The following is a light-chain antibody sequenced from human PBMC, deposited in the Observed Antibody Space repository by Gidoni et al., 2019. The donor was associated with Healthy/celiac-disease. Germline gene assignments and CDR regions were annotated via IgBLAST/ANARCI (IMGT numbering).Light chain of an antibody. CDR2: KLS. CDR3: MQATQFPLT. J-gene: IGKJ4*01. Sequence: DIVMTQTPLSSPVTLGQPASISCRSSQSPVHSDGTTYVSLLQQRPGQPPRLLIYKLSHRFSGVPDRFSGSGAGTDFTLKISRVEDEDVGVYCCMQATQFPLTFGGGTKVEIK. V-gene: IGKV2-24*01. CDR1: QSPVHSDGTTY.